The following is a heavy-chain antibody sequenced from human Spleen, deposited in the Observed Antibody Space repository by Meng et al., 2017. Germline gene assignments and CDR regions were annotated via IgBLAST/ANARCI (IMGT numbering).Heavy chain of an antibody. V-gene: IGHV3-7*01. J-gene: IGHJ6*02. CDR3: ARDLDAVRGVIITPDYGMDV. CDR1: GFTFSASA. Sequence: GESLKISCAASGFTFSASAIYWVRQASGKGLEWVANIIQDGSEKYYVDSVKGRFTISRDNAKNSLYLQMNSLRAEDTAVYYCARDLDAVRGVIITPDYGMDVWGQGTTVTVSS. CDR2: IIQDGSEK. D-gene: IGHD3-10*01.